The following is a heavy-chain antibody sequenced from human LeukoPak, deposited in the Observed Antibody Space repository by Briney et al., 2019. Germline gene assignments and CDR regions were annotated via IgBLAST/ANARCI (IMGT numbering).Heavy chain of an antibody. CDR1: GGSINNHY. V-gene: IGHV4-59*08. D-gene: IGHD4-17*01. Sequence: SETLSLTCIVSGGSINNHYWTWIRQTPGKGLEWIGDIHYTGTTKYNPSLKSRVTISIDTSKNQFSLELSSVTATDTAVYYCARGLTTGIDWFDPWGQGTLVTVSS. CDR2: IHYTGTT. J-gene: IGHJ5*02. CDR3: ARGLTTGIDWFDP.